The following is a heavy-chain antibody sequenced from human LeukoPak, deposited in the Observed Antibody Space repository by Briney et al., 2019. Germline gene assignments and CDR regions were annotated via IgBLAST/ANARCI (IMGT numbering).Heavy chain of an antibody. CDR2: ISAYNGNT. CDR1: GYTFASYG. V-gene: IGHV1-18*01. J-gene: IGHJ5*02. D-gene: IGHD6-13*01. Sequence: GASVKVSCKASGYTFASYGISWVRQAPGQGLEWMGWISAYNGNTNYAQKLQGRVTMTTDTSTSTAYMELRSLRSDDTAVYYCARVYERGIGRYSSPQNWFDPWGQGTLVTVSS. CDR3: ARVYERGIGRYSSPQNWFDP.